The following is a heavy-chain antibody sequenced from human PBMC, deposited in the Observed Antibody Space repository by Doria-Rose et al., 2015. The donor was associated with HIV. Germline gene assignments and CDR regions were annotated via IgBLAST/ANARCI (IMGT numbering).Heavy chain of an antibody. D-gene: IGHD3-10*01. CDR2: INDTGSA. V-gene: IGHV4-34*01. Sequence: QVQLHQWGAGLLKPSETLSLTCAVYGGSFSDHYWSWIRQPPGKGLEWIGEINDTGSANYNPSLKSRVTISVDTSKNQFSLKVSSVTAADTAVYYCARVPDNYITSPFDYWGQGKLVTVSS. CDR1: GGSFSDHY. CDR3: ARVPDNYITSPFDY. J-gene: IGHJ4*02.